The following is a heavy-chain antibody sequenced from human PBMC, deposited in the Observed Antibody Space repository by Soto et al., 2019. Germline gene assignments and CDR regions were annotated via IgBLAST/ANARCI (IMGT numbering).Heavy chain of an antibody. V-gene: IGHV1-2*04. Sequence: ASVKVSCKASGYTFTGYYMHWVRQAPGQGLEWMGWINPNSGGTNYAQKFQGWVTMTRDTSISTAYMELSRLRSDDTAVYYCARAKIGRSGYRALDIWGQGTMVTVSS. D-gene: IGHD3-3*01. CDR1: GYTFTGYY. J-gene: IGHJ3*02. CDR2: INPNSGGT. CDR3: ARAKIGRSGYRALDI.